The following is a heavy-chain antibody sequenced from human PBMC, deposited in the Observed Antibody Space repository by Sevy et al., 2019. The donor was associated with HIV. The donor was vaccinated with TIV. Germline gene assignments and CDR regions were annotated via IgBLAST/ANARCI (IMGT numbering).Heavy chain of an antibody. CDR3: VRDDRDGYFDY. CDR1: GYTFTSYY. CDR2: INPDSGGP. Sequence: ASVKVSCKASGYTFTSYYMHWVRQAPGKGLEWMGWINPDSGGPNYPTKFQGRVTLTRDTSISTAYMELSRLKSDDTAVYYYVRDDRDGYFDYWGQGTLVTVSS. V-gene: IGHV1-2*02. J-gene: IGHJ4*02.